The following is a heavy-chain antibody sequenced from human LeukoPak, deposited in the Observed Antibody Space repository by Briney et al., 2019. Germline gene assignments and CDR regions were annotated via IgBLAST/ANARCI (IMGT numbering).Heavy chain of an antibody. V-gene: IGHV4-30-2*01. J-gene: IGHJ4*02. D-gene: IGHD2-2*01. CDR3: ARAQDWVVVPAATNPWFDY. CDR1: GGSISSGGYY. Sequence: SQTLSLTCTVSGGSISSGGYYWSWIRQPPGKGLEWIGYIYHSGSTYYNPSLKSRVTISVDRSKNQFSLKLSSVTAADTAVCYCARAQDWVVVPAATNPWFDYWGQGTLVTVSS. CDR2: IYHSGST.